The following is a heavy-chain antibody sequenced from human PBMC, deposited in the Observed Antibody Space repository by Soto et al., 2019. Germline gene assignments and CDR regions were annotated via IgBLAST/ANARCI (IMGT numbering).Heavy chain of an antibody. V-gene: IGHV3-23*01. CDR3: AKDGSRYCSSTSCPATNFDY. CDR2: ISGSGGST. D-gene: IGHD2-2*01. J-gene: IGHJ4*02. Sequence: GGSLRLSCAASGFTFSSYAMSWVRQAPGKGLEWVSAISGSGGSTYYAESVKGRFTISRDNSKNTLYLQMNSLRAEDTAVYYCAKDGSRYCSSTSCPATNFDYWGQGTLVTVSS. CDR1: GFTFSSYA.